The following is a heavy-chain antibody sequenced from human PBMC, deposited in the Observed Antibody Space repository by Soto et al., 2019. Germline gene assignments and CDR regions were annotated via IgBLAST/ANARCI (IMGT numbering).Heavy chain of an antibody. CDR2: ISSSSNYI. CDR3: VRGKCGLRLGDDRGYYFDN. CDR1: GFTFGSFN. J-gene: IGHJ4*02. V-gene: IGHV3-21*01. D-gene: IGHD3-16*01. Sequence: PGGSLRLSCAASGFTFGSFNMNWVRQAPGKGLEWVSSISSSSNYIYYSDSVKGRFTISRDSAKNSLYLQMNSLRAEDTAVYFCVRGKCGLRLGDDRGYYFDNWGQGTLVTVSS.